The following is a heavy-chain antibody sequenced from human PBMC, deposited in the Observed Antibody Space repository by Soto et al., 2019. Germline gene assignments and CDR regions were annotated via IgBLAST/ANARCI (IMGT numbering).Heavy chain of an antibody. CDR3: ARYKSGPSDY. V-gene: IGHV3-33*01. J-gene: IGHJ4*02. Sequence: QGQLVESGGGVVQPGRSLRLSCAASGFIFSSFGMHWVRQAPGKGLEWVAVIWYHGNSMYYAESVKGRFTVSRDNSKNMLYLQMNNLRAEDTAVYYCARYKSGPSDYWGQGTLVTVSS. CDR2: IWYHGNSM. CDR1: GFIFSSFG. D-gene: IGHD5-12*01.